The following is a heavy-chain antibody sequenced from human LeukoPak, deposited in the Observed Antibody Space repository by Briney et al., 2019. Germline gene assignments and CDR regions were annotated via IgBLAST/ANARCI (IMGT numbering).Heavy chain of an antibody. D-gene: IGHD3-22*01. CDR3: AKEEGGYYLDY. J-gene: IGHJ4*02. V-gene: IGHV3-9*01. Sequence: PGRSLRLSCAACGFTLDDYAMHWVRQAQGKGLEWVSGISWNSGSIGYADSVKGRFTISRDNAKNSLYLQMNSLRAEDTALYYCAKEEGGYYLDYWGQGTLVTVSS. CDR1: GFTLDDYA. CDR2: ISWNSGSI.